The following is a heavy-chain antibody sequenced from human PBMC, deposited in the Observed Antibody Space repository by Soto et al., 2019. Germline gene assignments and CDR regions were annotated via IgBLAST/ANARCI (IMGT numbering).Heavy chain of an antibody. CDR1: GGSVSSGTYY. CDR3: ARDYRVCEIFRVVITYAMAV. CDR2: IHYSGST. V-gene: IGHV4-61*01. Sequence: PPETLSVTCTGSGGSVSSGTYYWCWIRQPPGRGLEWIGYIHYSGSTTYNPSLKSRVTISVDTSKNQFSLKLSSVTAADTAVYYCARDYRVCEIFRVVITYAMAVWAQ. J-gene: IGHJ6*02. D-gene: IGHD3-3*01.